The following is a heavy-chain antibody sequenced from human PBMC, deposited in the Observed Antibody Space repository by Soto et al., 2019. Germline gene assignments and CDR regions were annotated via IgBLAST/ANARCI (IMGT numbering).Heavy chain of an antibody. D-gene: IGHD6-19*01. V-gene: IGHV3-9*01. CDR1: GFIFDDFA. Sequence: EVHLVESGGGLVQPGRSLRLSCAASGFIFDDFALHWVRQAPGKGLEWVAGINWSGDSVAYADSVKGRFTISRDNAKSSLHLQMNSLRAQDTAFYYCVKDTTPRTEAGMFDYWGQGTLVSVSS. CDR3: VKDTTPRTEAGMFDY. J-gene: IGHJ4*02. CDR2: INWSGDSV.